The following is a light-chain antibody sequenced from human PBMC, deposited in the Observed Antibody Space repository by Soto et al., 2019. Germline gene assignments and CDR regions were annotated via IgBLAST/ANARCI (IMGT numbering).Light chain of an antibody. J-gene: IGKJ4*01. CDR2: TTS. CDR3: HQANSFPLT. CDR1: QGINNW. V-gene: IGKV1D-12*01. Sequence: DIQMTQSPSSVSASVGDRVTITCRANQGINNWLAWYQQKPGKAPKLLIYTTSGLQSGVPSRFSGSGSGTDFTLTISSLQPEDSATYYCHQANSFPLTFGGGTKVEIK.